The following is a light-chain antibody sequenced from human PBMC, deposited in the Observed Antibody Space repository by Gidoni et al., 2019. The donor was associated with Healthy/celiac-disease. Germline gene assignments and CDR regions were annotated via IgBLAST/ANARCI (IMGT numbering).Light chain of an antibody. V-gene: IGKV4-1*01. CDR3: QQYYSTNT. Sequence: DIVMTQSPDSLAVSLGERATINCKSSQSVLYSSNNKNYLAWYQQKPGQPPKLLIYWASTRESGVPDRFSGSGSGTDFTLTISSLQAEDVAVYYCQQYYSTNTFXQXTKVEIK. CDR2: WAS. J-gene: IGKJ1*01. CDR1: QSVLYSSNNKNY.